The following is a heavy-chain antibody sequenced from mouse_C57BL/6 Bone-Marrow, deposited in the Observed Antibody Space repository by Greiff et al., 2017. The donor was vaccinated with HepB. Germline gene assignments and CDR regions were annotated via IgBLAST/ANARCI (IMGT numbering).Heavy chain of an antibody. J-gene: IGHJ3*01. CDR1: GFTFSSYG. CDR3: ARQRATVVATPFAY. V-gene: IGHV5-6*01. CDR2: ISSGGSYT. Sequence: EVKVVESGGDLVKPGGSLKLSCAASGFTFSSYGMSWVRQTPDKRLEWVATISSGGSYTYYPDSVKGRFTISRDNAKNTLYLQMSSLKSEDTAMYYCARQRATVVATPFAYWGQGTLVTVSA. D-gene: IGHD1-1*01.